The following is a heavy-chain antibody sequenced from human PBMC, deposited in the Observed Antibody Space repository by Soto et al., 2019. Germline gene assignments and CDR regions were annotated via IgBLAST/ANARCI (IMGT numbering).Heavy chain of an antibody. J-gene: IGHJ4*02. V-gene: IGHV3-13*01. CDR3: ARGGGSGYSYGSPDPYFDY. CDR2: IGTAGDT. Sequence: GGSLRLSCAASGFTFSSYDMHWVRQATGKGLEWVSAIGTAGDTYYPGSVKGRFTISRENAKNSLYLQMNSLRAEDTAVYYCARGGGSGYSYGSPDPYFDYWGQGTLVTVSS. D-gene: IGHD5-18*01. CDR1: GFTFSSYD.